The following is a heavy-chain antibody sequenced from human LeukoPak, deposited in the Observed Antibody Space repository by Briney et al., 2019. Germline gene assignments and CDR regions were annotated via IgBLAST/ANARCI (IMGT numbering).Heavy chain of an antibody. V-gene: IGHV4-4*07. CDR1: GGSISSYY. J-gene: IGHJ4*02. CDR2: IYSSGST. CDR3: AREAVAGDFDY. Sequence: TSETLSLTCTVSGGSISSYYWSWIRQPAGKGLEWIGRIYSSGSTNYNPSLKSRVTMSVDTSKNQFSLKLSSVTAADTAVYYCAREAVAGDFDYWGQGTLVTVSS. D-gene: IGHD6-19*01.